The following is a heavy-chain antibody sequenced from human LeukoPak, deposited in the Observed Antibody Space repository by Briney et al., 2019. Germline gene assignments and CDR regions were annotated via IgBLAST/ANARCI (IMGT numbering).Heavy chain of an antibody. CDR2: IKTDGSEK. CDR3: ARGALRFLEWLSGDAFDI. D-gene: IGHD3-3*01. V-gene: IGHV3-7*01. J-gene: IGHJ3*02. CDR1: GFTFSNYW. Sequence: QPGGSLRLSCAASGFTFSNYWMGWVRQAPGKGLQWVANIKTDGSEKYYVDSVKGRFTISRDNAKNSLYLQMNSLRAEDTAVYYCARGALRFLEWLSGDAFDIWGQGTMVTVSS.